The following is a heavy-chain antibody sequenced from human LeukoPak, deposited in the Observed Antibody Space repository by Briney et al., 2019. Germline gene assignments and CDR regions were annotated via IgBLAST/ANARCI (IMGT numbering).Heavy chain of an antibody. CDR3: ARQPGLYCSSTSCYTPFDY. V-gene: IGHV3-11*01. CDR2: ISSSGSTI. CDR1: GFTFSDYY. J-gene: IGHJ4*02. Sequence: GGSLRLSCAASGFTFSDYYMSWIRQAPGKGLEWVSYISSSGSTIYYADSVKGRFTISRDNAKNPLYLQMNSLRAEDTAVYYCARQPGLYCSSTSCYTPFDYWGQGTLVTVSS. D-gene: IGHD2-2*02.